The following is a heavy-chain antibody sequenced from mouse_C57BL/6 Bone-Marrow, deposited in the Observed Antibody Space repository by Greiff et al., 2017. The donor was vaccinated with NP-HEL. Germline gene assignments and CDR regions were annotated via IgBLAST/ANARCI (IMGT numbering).Heavy chain of an antibody. J-gene: IGHJ3*01. Sequence: QVQLQQPGAELVKPGASVKLSCKASGYTFTSYWMQWVKQRPGQGLEWIGEIDPSDSYTNYNQKFKGKATLTVDTSSSTAYMQLSSLTSEDSAVYYCARSLLLRASGFAYWGQGTLVTVSA. CDR3: ARSLLLRASGFAY. V-gene: IGHV1-50*01. CDR2: IDPSDSYT. CDR1: GYTFTSYW. D-gene: IGHD1-1*01.